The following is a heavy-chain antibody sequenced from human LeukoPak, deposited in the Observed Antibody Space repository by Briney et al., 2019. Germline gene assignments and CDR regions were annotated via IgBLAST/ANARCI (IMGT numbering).Heavy chain of an antibody. CDR3: ARASIAVAAGLQY. CDR2: ISSTSSYI. V-gene: IGHV3-21*01. CDR1: GFTFSSYS. J-gene: IGHJ4*02. Sequence: GGSLRLSCAASGFTFSSYSMNWVRQAPGKGLEWVSSISSTSSYIYYADSVKGRFTISRDNAKNSMYLQMNSLRAEDTAVYYCARASIAVAAGLQYWGQGTLVTVSS. D-gene: IGHD6-19*01.